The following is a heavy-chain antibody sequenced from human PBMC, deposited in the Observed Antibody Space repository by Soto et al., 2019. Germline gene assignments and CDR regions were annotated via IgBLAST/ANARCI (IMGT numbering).Heavy chain of an antibody. V-gene: IGHV1-3*01. CDR1: GYTFTSYA. CDR3: ARVFSGWSYYYYGMDV. J-gene: IGHJ6*02. D-gene: IGHD6-19*01. Sequence: GASVKVSCKASGYTFTSYAMHWVRQAPGQRLEWMGWINAGNGNTKYSQKFQGRVTITRDTPASTAYMELSSLRSEDTAVYYCARVFSGWSYYYYGMDVWGQGTTVTVSS. CDR2: INAGNGNT.